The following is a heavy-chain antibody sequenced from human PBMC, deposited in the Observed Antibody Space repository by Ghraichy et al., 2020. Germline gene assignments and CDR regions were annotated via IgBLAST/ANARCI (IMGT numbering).Heavy chain of an antibody. J-gene: IGHJ4*02. CDR1: GFTFSSYS. V-gene: IGHV3-21*01. CDR3: AREVEYSNYDGGFDY. CDR2: ISSSSSYI. D-gene: IGHD4-11*01. Sequence: GGSLRLSCAASGFTFSSYSMNWVRQAPGKGLEWVSYISSSSSYIYYADSVKGRFTISRDNAKNSLYLQMNSLRAEDTAVYYCAREVEYSNYDGGFDYWGQGTLVTVSS.